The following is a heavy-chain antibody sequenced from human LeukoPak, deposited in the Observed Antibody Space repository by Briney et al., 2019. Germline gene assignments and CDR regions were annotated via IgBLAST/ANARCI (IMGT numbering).Heavy chain of an antibody. J-gene: IGHJ4*02. Sequence: GGSLRLSCAASGFTFSSYGMHWVRQAPGKGLEWVAVISYDGSDKYYADSVKGRFTISRDNSKNTLYLQMNSLRAEDTAVYYCARAPSGYHNTGGQGTLVTVSS. D-gene: IGHD5-12*01. CDR3: ARAPSGYHNT. CDR2: ISYDGSDK. CDR1: GFTFSSYG. V-gene: IGHV3-30*03.